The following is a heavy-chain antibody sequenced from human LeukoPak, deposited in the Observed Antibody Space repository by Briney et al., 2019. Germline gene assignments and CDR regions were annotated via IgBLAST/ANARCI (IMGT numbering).Heavy chain of an antibody. Sequence: ASVKVSCKASGYTFTGYYMHWVRQAPGQGLEWMGRINPNSGGTNYAQKFQGRVTMTRDTSISTAYMELSRLRSDDTAVYYCARDLGGSGSYVWLDPWGQGTLVTVSS. CDR1: GYTFTGYY. CDR2: INPNSGGT. D-gene: IGHD6-6*01. V-gene: IGHV1-2*06. J-gene: IGHJ5*02. CDR3: ARDLGGSGSYVWLDP.